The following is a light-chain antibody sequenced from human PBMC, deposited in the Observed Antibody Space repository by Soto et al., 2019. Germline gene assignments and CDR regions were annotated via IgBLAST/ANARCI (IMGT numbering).Light chain of an antibody. CDR3: QRYNSNSRT. CDR1: QDIYSW. CDR2: DAS. Sequence: DIQLTQSPSTLSASVGDRVTITCRASQDIYSWVAWYQQKPGKAPKFLIYDASILQSGVPSRFSGSGSGTEFTLTIGSLQPDDFATYYCQRYNSNSRTFGQGTRVDFK. V-gene: IGKV1-5*01. J-gene: IGKJ1*01.